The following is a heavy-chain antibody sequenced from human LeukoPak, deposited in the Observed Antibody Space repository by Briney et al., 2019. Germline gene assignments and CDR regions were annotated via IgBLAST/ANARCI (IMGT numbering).Heavy chain of an antibody. Sequence: ASVKVSCKASGYTFTGYYMHWVRQAPGQGLEWMGWINPNSGGTNYAQKFQGRVTMTRDTSISTAYMELSRLRSDDTAVYYCARDRTGVVGAKAPGLHFDYWGQGTLATVSS. D-gene: IGHD1-26*01. CDR2: INPNSGGT. V-gene: IGHV1-2*02. J-gene: IGHJ4*02. CDR1: GYTFTGYY. CDR3: ARDRTGVVGAKAPGLHFDY.